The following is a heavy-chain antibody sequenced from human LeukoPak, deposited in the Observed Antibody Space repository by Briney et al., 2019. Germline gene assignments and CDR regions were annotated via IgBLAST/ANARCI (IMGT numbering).Heavy chain of an antibody. CDR3: ARREGSCWGLYYFDY. D-gene: IGHD6-19*01. Sequence: GESLNISCKGSGYRFTSYWIGWVRQMPGKGLEWMGIIYPGDSDTRYSPSFKGQVTISADRSISTAYLQWSSLKAADTAMYYCARREGSCWGLYYFDYWGQGTLVTVSS. CDR2: IYPGDSDT. CDR1: GYRFTSYW. V-gene: IGHV5-51*01. J-gene: IGHJ4*02.